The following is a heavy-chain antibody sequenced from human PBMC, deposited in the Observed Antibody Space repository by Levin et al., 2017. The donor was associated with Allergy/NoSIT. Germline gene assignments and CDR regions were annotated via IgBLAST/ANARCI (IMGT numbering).Heavy chain of an antibody. D-gene: IGHD3-10*01. Sequence: GGSLRLSCTASGFTFGDYAMSWFRQAPGKGLEWVGFIRSKAYGGTTEYAASVKGRFTISRDDSKSIAYLQMNSLKTEDTAVYYCTRSPLSLLWFGELSTWGQGTLVTVSS. V-gene: IGHV3-49*03. CDR2: IRSKAYGGTT. CDR1: GFTFGDYA. J-gene: IGHJ5*02. CDR3: TRSPLSLLWFGELST.